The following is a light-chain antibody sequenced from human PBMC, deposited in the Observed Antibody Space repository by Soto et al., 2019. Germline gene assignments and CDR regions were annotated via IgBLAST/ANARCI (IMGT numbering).Light chain of an antibody. CDR1: ESVSS. V-gene: IGKV3-11*01. Sequence: EVVLTQSPGTLSLSPGEGATLSCRASESVSSIAWYQQKPGQTPRLLIYGASSRATDIPARFSGSGSGTDFTLTISSLEPEDFAVYYCQQRSNWPLWTFGQGTKVDIK. CDR2: GAS. J-gene: IGKJ1*01. CDR3: QQRSNWPLWT.